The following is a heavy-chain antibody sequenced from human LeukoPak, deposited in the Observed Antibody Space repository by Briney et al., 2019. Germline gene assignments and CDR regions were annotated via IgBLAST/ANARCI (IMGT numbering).Heavy chain of an antibody. CDR1: GFTFTSYQ. Sequence: GGSLRLSCAASGFTFTSYQMSWVRQAPGKGLEWVSYISSSSDLMSYVDSVKGRFTVSRDNAKNSLFLQMNSLRDEDTAVYYCARVLRGLYNLGDWGQGTLVTVSS. D-gene: IGHD3-10*01. V-gene: IGHV3-48*02. J-gene: IGHJ4*02. CDR3: ARVLRGLYNLGD. CDR2: ISSSSDLM.